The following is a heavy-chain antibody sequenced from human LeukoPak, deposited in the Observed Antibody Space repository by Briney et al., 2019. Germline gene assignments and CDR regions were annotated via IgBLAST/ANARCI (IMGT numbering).Heavy chain of an antibody. V-gene: IGHV3-21*01. CDR2: ISSTSHYI. CDR1: GFTFSNYT. CDR3: ARDLSGVTGYTYGRGIDY. Sequence: KPGGSLRLSCTPSGFTFSNYTLNWFRQAPGKGLEWVSSISSTSHYIYYADSVKGRFTISRDNSKNTLYLQMNSLRAEDTAVYYCARDLSGVTGYTYGRGIDYWGQGTLVTVSS. D-gene: IGHD5-18*01. J-gene: IGHJ4*02.